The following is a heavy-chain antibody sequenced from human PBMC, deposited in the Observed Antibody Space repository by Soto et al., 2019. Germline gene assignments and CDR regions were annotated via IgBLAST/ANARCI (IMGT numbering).Heavy chain of an antibody. CDR1: GGTFSSYA. D-gene: IGHD6-13*01. V-gene: IGHV1-18*01. CDR2: IIANNGNT. Sequence: ASVKVSCKASGGTFSSYAISWVRQAPGQGLEWMGWIIANNGNTNYAQKLQGRVTMTTDTSTSTAYMELRSLRSDDTAVYYCARDKRFEYSSSWSPFDYWGQGTLVTVSS. CDR3: ARDKRFEYSSSWSPFDY. J-gene: IGHJ4*02.